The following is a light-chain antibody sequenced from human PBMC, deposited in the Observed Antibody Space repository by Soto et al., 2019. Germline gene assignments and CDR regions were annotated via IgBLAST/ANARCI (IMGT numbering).Light chain of an antibody. Sequence: DIQMTQSPSILSASVGDRVTITCRASQSLSSWLAWYQQKPGKAPNLLIPHAPHFESGVPSGCSGRGSGTEFTLTISSLQPGDFATYYCQHYNTYPWTFGQGTKVDIK. J-gene: IGKJ1*01. CDR1: QSLSSW. CDR3: QHYNTYPWT. CDR2: HAP. V-gene: IGKV1-5*01.